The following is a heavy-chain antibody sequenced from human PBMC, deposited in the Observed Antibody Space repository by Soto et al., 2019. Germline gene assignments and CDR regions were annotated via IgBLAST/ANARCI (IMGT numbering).Heavy chain of an antibody. J-gene: IGHJ6*01. D-gene: IGHD1-1*01. V-gene: IGHV1-24*01. CDR3: ATDFIARKLEPTSYLVYYYYYGMDV. CDR2: FDPEDGET. CDR1: GYTLTELS. Sequence: GASVKVSCKVSGYTLTELSMRWVRQAPGKGLEWMGGFDPEDGETIYAQKFQGRVTMTEDTSTDTAYMELSSLRSEDTAVYYCATDFIARKLEPTSYLVYYYYYGMDVSGKGT.